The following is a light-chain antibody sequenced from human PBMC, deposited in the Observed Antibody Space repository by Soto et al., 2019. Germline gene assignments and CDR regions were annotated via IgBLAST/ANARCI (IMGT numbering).Light chain of an antibody. Sequence: DIQMTQSPSSLSASVGDRVTITCRASQSISDSLNWYQRKPGKAPRLLIYAASTLQSGVPSRFSGSGSGTDFTLTISSLQPEDFATYYCQQSYTTPLFTFGPGTEVDIK. CDR2: AAS. V-gene: IGKV1-39*01. J-gene: IGKJ3*01. CDR1: QSISDS. CDR3: QQSYTTPLFT.